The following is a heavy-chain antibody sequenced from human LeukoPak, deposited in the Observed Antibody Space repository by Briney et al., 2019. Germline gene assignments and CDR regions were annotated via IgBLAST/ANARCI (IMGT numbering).Heavy chain of an antibody. J-gene: IGHJ4*02. CDR2: ISGGGETT. D-gene: IGHD4-17*01. CDR3: ARDYADYVGYFFFDY. V-gene: IGHV3-23*01. CDR1: GFTFNNYA. Sequence: GGSLRPSCAASGFTFNNYAMNWVRQAPGKGLEWVSSISGGGETTYYADSGKGRFTISRDNSQNTLYLQMNSLRAEDTAVYYCARDYADYVGYFFFDYWGQGTLVTVSS.